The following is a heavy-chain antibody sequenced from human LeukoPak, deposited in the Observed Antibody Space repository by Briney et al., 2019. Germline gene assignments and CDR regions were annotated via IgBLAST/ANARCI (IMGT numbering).Heavy chain of an antibody. D-gene: IGHD6-19*01. J-gene: IGHJ3*01. Sequence: GASVKVSCKTSGYTFTGHHLHWVRQAPGQGLEWMGWIYPSSDTAYAQNFQGRVTMTRDTSISTAYMELNSLKSDDTAVYYRARSCNSGWSNALDVWGLGTMVTVSS. V-gene: IGHV1-2*02. CDR3: ARSCNSGWSNALDV. CDR1: GYTFTGHH. CDR2: IYPSSDT.